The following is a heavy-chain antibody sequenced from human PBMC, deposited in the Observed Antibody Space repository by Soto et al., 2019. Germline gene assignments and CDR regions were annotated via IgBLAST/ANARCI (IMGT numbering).Heavy chain of an antibody. CDR3: ARDYAGYYDSSGYYYFGHLGDRIDY. D-gene: IGHD3-22*01. Sequence: GGSLRLSCAASGFTFSSYSMNWVRQAPGKGLEWVSSISSSSSYIYYADSVKGRFTISRDNAKNSLYLQMNSLRAEDTAVYYCARDYAGYYDSSGYYYFGHLGDRIDYWGQGTLVTVSS. J-gene: IGHJ4*02. V-gene: IGHV3-21*01. CDR2: ISSSSSYI. CDR1: GFTFSSYS.